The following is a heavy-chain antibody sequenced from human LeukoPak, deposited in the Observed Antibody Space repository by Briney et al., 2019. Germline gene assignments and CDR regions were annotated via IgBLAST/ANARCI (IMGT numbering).Heavy chain of an antibody. CDR2: INHSGST. V-gene: IGHV4-34*01. CDR1: GFTFSNHD. CDR3: ARGGITYYDFWSGLKGFDP. J-gene: IGHJ5*02. D-gene: IGHD3-3*01. Sequence: GSLRLSCAASGFTFSNHDMTWLRQPPGKGLEWIGEINHSGSTNYNPSLKSRVTISVDTSKNQFSLKLSSVTAADTAVYYCARGGITYYDFWSGLKGFDPWGQGTLVTVSS.